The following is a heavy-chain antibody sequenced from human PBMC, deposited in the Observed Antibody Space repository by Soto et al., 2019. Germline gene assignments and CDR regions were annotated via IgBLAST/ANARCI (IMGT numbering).Heavy chain of an antibody. J-gene: IGHJ6*02. Sequence: WASVKVSCKASGGTFSSYAISWVRQAPGQGLEWMGGIIPIFGTANYAQKFQGRVTITADESTSTAYMELSSLRSEDTAVYYCARSHYDFDSGMDVWGQGTTVTVSS. V-gene: IGHV1-69*13. CDR2: IIPIFGTA. CDR3: ARSHYDFDSGMDV. D-gene: IGHD3-3*01. CDR1: GGTFSSYA.